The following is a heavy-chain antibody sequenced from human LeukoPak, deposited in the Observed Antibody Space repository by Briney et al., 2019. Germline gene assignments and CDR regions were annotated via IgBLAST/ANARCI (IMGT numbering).Heavy chain of an antibody. V-gene: IGHV4-59*01. CDR1: GGSISSYY. CDR2: IYYSGST. CDR3: ASYSGSYWTGYYYYYMDV. J-gene: IGHJ6*03. Sequence: SETLSLTCTVSGGSISSYYWSWIRQPPGKGLEWIGYIYYSGSTNYNPSLKSRVTISVDTSKNQFCLKLSSVTAADTDVYYCASYSGSYWTGYYYYYMDVWGKGTTVTVSS. D-gene: IGHD1-26*01.